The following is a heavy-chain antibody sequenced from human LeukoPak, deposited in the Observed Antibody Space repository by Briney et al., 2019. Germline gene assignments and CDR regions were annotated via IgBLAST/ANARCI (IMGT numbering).Heavy chain of an antibody. CDR1: GFTVSSNY. V-gene: IGHV3-53*01. CDR2: IYSGGST. Sequence: PGGSLRLSCAASGFTVSSNYMSWVRQAPGKGLEWVSVIYSGGSTYYADSVKGRFTISRDNSKNTLYLQMNSLRAEDTAVYYCARVVGGYGYYGYFDYWGQGTLVTVSS. J-gene: IGHJ4*02. CDR3: ARVVGGYGYYGYFDY. D-gene: IGHD5-12*01.